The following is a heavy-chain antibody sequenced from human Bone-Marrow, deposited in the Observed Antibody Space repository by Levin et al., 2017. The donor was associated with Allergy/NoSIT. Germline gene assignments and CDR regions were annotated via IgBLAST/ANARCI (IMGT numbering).Heavy chain of an antibody. CDR2: ISYHGDDK. V-gene: IGHV3-30-3*01. J-gene: IGHJ4*02. CDR3: ARGSYCWDDCYSSIPSFDY. D-gene: IGHD2-21*02. Sequence: GESLKISCAAAGFTFSSSAMHWVRQAPGKGLEWVALISYHGDDKFYADSVKGRFTISRDNSKNTLYLQMNSLRIEDTAVYFCARGSYCWDDCYSSIPSFDYWGQGTLVSVTS. CDR1: GFTFSSSA.